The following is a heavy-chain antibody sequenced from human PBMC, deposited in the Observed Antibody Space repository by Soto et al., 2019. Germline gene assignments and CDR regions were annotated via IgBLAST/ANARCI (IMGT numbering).Heavy chain of an antibody. CDR3: ARRNPGRDGYPTGNYYYYGMDV. CDR2: IYYSGST. V-gene: IGHV4-39*01. Sequence: PSETLSLTCTVSGGSISSSSYDWGWIRQPPGKGLEWIGSIYYSGSTYYNPSLKSRVTISVDTSKNQFSLKLSSVTAADTAVYYCARRNPGRDGYPTGNYYYYGMDVWGQGTTVTVSS. D-gene: IGHD5-12*01. J-gene: IGHJ6*01. CDR1: GGSISSSSYD.